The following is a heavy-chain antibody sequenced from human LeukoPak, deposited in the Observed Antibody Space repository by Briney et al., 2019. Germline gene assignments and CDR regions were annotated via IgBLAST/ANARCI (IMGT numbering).Heavy chain of an antibody. CDR2: ISAYSGDT. D-gene: IGHD3-16*01. CDR1: GYTLSNCA. CDR3: ARDRGGSGRYFDY. J-gene: IGHJ4*02. V-gene: IGHV1-18*01. Sequence: ASVKVSCKASGYTLSNCAISWVRQAPGQGLEWMGWISAYSGDTISAQNLQGRATMTTDTSTSTAYMELRSLRSDDTAVYYCARDRGGSGRYFDYWGQGTLVTVSS.